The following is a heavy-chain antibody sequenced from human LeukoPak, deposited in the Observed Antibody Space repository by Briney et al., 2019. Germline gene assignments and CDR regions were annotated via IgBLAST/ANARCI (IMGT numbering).Heavy chain of an antibody. CDR1: GGPLCAYY. CDR2: SCDTGNT. Sequence: SETLSLTCTVSGGPLCAYYWTWIPQPPGKGLEWIVYSCDTGNTNYNPSRKSRVTIAVATSKHQFSLKLTSVTAADTAVYYCASGETGSTLGGYWGQGTLVTVFS. J-gene: IGHJ4*02. CDR3: ASGETGSTLGGY. D-gene: IGHD1-14*01. V-gene: IGHV4-59*01.